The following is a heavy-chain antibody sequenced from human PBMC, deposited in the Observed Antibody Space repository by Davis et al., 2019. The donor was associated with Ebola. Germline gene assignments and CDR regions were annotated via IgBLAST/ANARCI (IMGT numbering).Heavy chain of an antibody. Sequence: GESLKISCVVSGFTFKTYAMSWVRQAPGKGLEWISSISGSGGSTYYADSVKGRFTISRDNSKKTLYLQMNSLRAEDTAVYYCATVVTADYWGQGTLVTVAS. CDR2: ISGSGGST. D-gene: IGHD2-21*02. J-gene: IGHJ4*02. CDR1: GFTFKTYA. CDR3: ATVVTADY. V-gene: IGHV3-23*01.